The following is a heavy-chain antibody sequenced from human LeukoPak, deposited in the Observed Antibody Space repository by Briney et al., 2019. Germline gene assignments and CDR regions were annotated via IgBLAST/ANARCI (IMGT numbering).Heavy chain of an antibody. J-gene: IGHJ4*02. Sequence: GGSLRLSCLASGFTFNNYAMNWVRQAPGKGLEWVSYITSSSTSTYYGDSVKGRFTISRDNAKNSLYLQMNSLRAEDTAVYYCARDRRGDRYWGQGTLVTVSS. CDR3: ARDRRGDRY. CDR1: GFTFNNYA. CDR2: ITSSSTST. D-gene: IGHD3-16*01. V-gene: IGHV3-48*04.